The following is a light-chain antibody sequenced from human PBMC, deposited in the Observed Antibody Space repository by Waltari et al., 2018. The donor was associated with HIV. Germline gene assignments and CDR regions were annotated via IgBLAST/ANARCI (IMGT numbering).Light chain of an antibody. J-gene: IGLJ2*01. CDR1: RSDIGGYDY. CDR2: DVN. CDR3: CSYSGSGTLV. Sequence: QSALPQPASVSGSPGQSITISCPGTRSDIGGYDYVSWYPHLPVQVPKLMIYDVNQRPSGVSSRFSGSKSGSTASLTISGLQPEDEADYYCCSYSGSGTLVFGGGTKLIVL. V-gene: IGLV2-23*02.